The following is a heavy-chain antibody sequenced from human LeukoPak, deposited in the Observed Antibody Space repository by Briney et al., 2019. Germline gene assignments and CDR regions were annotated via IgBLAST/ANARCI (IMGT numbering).Heavy chain of an antibody. V-gene: IGHV3-30*18. J-gene: IGHJ4*02. Sequence: GGSLRLSCAAYGFTFCSYGMHWVRQAPGKGLEWVAVISYDGSNKYYADSVKGRFTISRDNSKNTLYLQMNSLRAEDTAVYYCAKGYSSSWYNYFDYWGQGTLVTVSS. CDR1: GFTFCSYG. CDR3: AKGYSSSWYNYFDY. D-gene: IGHD6-13*01. CDR2: ISYDGSNK.